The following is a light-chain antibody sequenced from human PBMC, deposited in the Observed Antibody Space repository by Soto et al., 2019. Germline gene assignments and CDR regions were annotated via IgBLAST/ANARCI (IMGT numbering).Light chain of an antibody. Sequence: QSALTQPACVSGSPGQSITISCSGTSSDIGGYNYVSWYQQHPGKAPKLMIYDVSNRPSGVSNRFSGSKSGNTASLTISGLQAEDEADYYCSSQAVSSTLVFGGGTKLTVL. J-gene: IGLJ2*01. CDR3: SSQAVSSTLV. CDR1: SSDIGGYNY. CDR2: DVS. V-gene: IGLV2-14*01.